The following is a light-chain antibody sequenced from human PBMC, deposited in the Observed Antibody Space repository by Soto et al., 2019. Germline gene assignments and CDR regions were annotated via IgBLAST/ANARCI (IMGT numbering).Light chain of an antibody. CDR1: SSNIGSNY. CDR2: RNN. Sequence: QYVLTQPPSASGTPGQRVTISCSGSSSNIGSNYVYWYQQLPGTAPKLLIYRNNQRPSGVPDRFSGSKSGTSASLAISGLRSEDEADYYCAAWDDSLSGLNWVFGGGTKLTVL. V-gene: IGLV1-47*01. CDR3: AAWDDSLSGLNWV. J-gene: IGLJ3*02.